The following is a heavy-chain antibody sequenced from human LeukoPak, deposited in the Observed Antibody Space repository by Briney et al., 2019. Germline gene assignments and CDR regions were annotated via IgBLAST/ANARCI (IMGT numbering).Heavy chain of an antibody. D-gene: IGHD6-13*01. CDR3: ARDWLATGDTQQLVGP. CDR1: GYTFTSYG. J-gene: IGHJ5*02. Sequence: ASVKVSCKASGYTFTSYGISWVRQAPGQGLEWMGWISAYNGNTNYAQKLQGRVTMTTDTSTSTAYMELRSLRSDDTAVYYCARDWLATGDTQQLVGPWGQGTLVTVSS. V-gene: IGHV1-18*01. CDR2: ISAYNGNT.